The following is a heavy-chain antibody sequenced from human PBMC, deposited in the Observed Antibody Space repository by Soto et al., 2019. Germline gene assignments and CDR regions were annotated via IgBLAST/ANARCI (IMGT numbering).Heavy chain of an antibody. CDR1: GVSISDTSYY. V-gene: IGHV4-39*01. CDR3: ARQGSY. J-gene: IGHJ4*02. Sequence: QLQLQESGPGLVKPSETLSLTCNVSGVSISDTSYYWGWIRQPPGKGLEWIGTIYFNGNTFYNPSLTSRLTISVDTSKNQISLRLTSVTATDTAMYYCARQGSYWGQGTLVAVSS. CDR2: IYFNGNT.